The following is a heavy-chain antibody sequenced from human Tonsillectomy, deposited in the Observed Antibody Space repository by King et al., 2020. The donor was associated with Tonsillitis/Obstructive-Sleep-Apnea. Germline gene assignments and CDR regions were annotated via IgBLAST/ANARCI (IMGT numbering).Heavy chain of an antibody. J-gene: IGHJ3*02. D-gene: IGHD5/OR15-5a*01. V-gene: IGHV4-39*01. CDR2: IYYSGST. CDR3: ARPGVASTGAFDI. CDR1: GGSISSSSYY. Sequence: PLQESGPGLVKPSETLSLTCTVSGGSISSSSYYWGWIRQPPGKGLEWIGSIYYSGSTYYNPSLKSRVTISVDTSKNQFSLKLSSVTAADTAVYYCARPGVASTGAFDIWGQGTMVTVSS.